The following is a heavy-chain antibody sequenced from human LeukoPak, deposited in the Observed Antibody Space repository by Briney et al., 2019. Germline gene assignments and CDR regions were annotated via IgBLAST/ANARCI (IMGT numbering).Heavy chain of an antibody. CDR2: IYYTGST. Sequence: RPSETLSLTCTVSGGSISSYYWSWIRQPPGKVLEWIGYIYYTGSTDYNPSLKSRVTMSVDTSKNQFSLKLSSVTAADTAVYSCARGSVRGEFDPWGQGTLVTVSS. V-gene: IGHV4-59*01. D-gene: IGHD3-10*01. CDR1: GGSISSYY. J-gene: IGHJ5*02. CDR3: ARGSVRGEFDP.